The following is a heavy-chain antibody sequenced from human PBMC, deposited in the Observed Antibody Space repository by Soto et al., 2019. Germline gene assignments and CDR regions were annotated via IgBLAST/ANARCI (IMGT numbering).Heavy chain of an antibody. CDR2: IHYSGIT. D-gene: IGHD2-15*01. CDR3: ARDRYGPGHPYFDY. V-gene: IGHV4-59*01. Sequence: SQTLSLTWTVSGGSIISYYGSWIRQSPGKGLEWIGYIHYSGITNYNPSLKSRVTISVDTSKNQFSLKLSSVTAADTAVYYCARDRYGPGHPYFDYWGQGTLVTVSS. J-gene: IGHJ4*02. CDR1: GGSIISYY.